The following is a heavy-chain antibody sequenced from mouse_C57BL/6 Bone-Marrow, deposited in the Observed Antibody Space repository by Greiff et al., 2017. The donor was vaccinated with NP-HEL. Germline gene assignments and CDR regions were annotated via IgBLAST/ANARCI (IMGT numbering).Heavy chain of an antibody. Sequence: EVKLVESGGGLVKPGGSLKLSCAASGFTFSDYGMHWVRQAPEKGLEWVAYISSGSSTIYYADTVKGRFTISRDNAKNTLFLQMTSLRSEDTAMYYCARTKFITTVVGYAMDYWGQGTSVTVSS. J-gene: IGHJ4*01. D-gene: IGHD1-1*01. CDR2: ISSGSSTI. CDR3: ARTKFITTVVGYAMDY. V-gene: IGHV5-17*01. CDR1: GFTFSDYG.